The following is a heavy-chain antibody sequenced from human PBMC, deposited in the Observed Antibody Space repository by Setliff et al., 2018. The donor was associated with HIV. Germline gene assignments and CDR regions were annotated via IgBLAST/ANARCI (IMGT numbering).Heavy chain of an antibody. CDR1: GFTFTSSA. CDR2: IVVGSGNT. CDR3: AADLEGNYYDSSGYFG. V-gene: IGHV1-58*02. Sequence: GASVKVSCKASGFTFTSSAMQWVRQARGQRLEWIGWIVVGSGNTNYAQKFQERVTITRDMSISTAYMELSSLRSEDTAVYYCAADLEGNYYDSSGYFGWGQGTLVTVSS. J-gene: IGHJ4*02. D-gene: IGHD3-22*01.